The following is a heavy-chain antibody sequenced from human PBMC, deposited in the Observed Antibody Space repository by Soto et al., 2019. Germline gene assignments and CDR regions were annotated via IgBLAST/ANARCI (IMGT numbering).Heavy chain of an antibody. J-gene: IGHJ4*02. CDR3: AKDLVTVVITSMDY. CDR2: ISGSGGST. Sequence: GGSLRLSCAASGFTFSSYAMSWVRQAPGKGLEWVSAISGSGGSTYYADSVKGRFTISRDNSKNTLYLRMNSLRAEDTAVYYCAKDLVTVVITSMDYWGQGTLVTVSS. V-gene: IGHV3-23*01. CDR1: GFTFSSYA. D-gene: IGHD3-22*01.